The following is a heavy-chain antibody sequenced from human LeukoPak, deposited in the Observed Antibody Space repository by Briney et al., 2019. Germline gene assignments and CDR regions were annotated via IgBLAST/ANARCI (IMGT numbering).Heavy chain of an antibody. J-gene: IGHJ4*02. CDR1: GFTFSNAW. D-gene: IGHD1-26*01. CDR3: TTDYSGSYPSLDY. V-gene: IGHV3-15*01. Sequence: GGSLRLXCAASGFTFSNAWMSWVRQAPGKGLEWVGRIKSKTDGGTTDYAEPVKGRFTISRDDSKNTLYLQMNSLKTEDTAVYYCTTDYSGSYPSLDYWGQGTLVTVSS. CDR2: IKSKTDGGTT.